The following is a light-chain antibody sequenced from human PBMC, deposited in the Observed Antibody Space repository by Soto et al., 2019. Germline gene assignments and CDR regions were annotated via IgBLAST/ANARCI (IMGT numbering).Light chain of an antibody. CDR1: SSSIGSNP. CDR2: SDN. CDR3: SAWDDSIYGPV. V-gene: IGLV1-44*01. J-gene: IGLJ2*01. Sequence: QSVLTQPPSASGTPGQRIAISCSGGSSSIGSNPVNWYLHLPGTAPKLLIYSDNQRPSGAPDRFSGSKSGTSASLTISGLQAEDEADYFCSAWDDSIYGPVFGGGTKLTVL.